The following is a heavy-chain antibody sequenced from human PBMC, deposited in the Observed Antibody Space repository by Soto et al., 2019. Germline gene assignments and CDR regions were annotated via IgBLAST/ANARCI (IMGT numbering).Heavy chain of an antibody. CDR3: ARGTGRRWLQLAEYFQH. CDR2: INHSGST. V-gene: IGHV4-34*01. CDR1: GGSFSGYY. Sequence: PSETLSLTCAVYGGSFSGYYWSWIRQPPGKGLEWIGEINHSGSTNYNPSLKSRVTISVDTSKNQFSLKLSSVTAADTAVYYCARGTGRRWLQLAEYFQHWGQGTLVTVSS. J-gene: IGHJ1*01. D-gene: IGHD1-1*01.